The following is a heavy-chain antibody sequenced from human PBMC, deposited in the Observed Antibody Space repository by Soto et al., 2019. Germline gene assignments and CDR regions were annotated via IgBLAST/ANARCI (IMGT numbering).Heavy chain of an antibody. CDR3: ARRLAVATPRYYYYYFMDV. D-gene: IGHD6-19*01. CDR1: GFSLSNARMG. CDR2: IFSNDKK. J-gene: IGHJ6*03. V-gene: IGHV2-26*01. Sequence: SGPTLVNPTETLTLTCTVSGFSLSNARMGVGWIRQSPGKALEWLAHIFSNDKKSYSTSLKSRLTISKDTSKSQVVLTMADMDTVDTATYYCARRLAVATPRYYYYYFMDVWGKGTPVTVSS.